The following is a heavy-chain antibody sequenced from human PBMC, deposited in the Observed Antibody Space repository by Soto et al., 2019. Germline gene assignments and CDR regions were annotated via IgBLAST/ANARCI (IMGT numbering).Heavy chain of an antibody. V-gene: IGHV1-18*01. Sequence: QVHLVQSGAEVLKPGASMKVSCKASGYTFTNYDITWVRQAPGQGLEWEGWISSYNGNTNYAQKFQGRVTMTKDTSTSTAYMELRSLRSDDTAIYYCARILRTSAGYNWFDPWGQGTLVTVSS. D-gene: IGHD2-15*01. CDR2: ISSYNGNT. CDR3: ARILRTSAGYNWFDP. CDR1: GYTFTNYD. J-gene: IGHJ5*02.